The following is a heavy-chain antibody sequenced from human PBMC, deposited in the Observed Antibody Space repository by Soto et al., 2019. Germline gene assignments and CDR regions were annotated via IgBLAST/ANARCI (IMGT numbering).Heavy chain of an antibody. D-gene: IGHD2-21*02. CDR1: GGTFRSYA. CDR3: VRSVTAHYCSMDF. V-gene: IGHV1-69*13. J-gene: IGHJ6*02. Sequence: VKVSCKASGGTFRSYAISWVRQAPGQGLEWMGGIIPIFGTANYAQKFQGRVTITADESTSTAYMELSSLRSEDTAVYYFVRSVTAHYCSMDFWYQGTSATV. CDR2: IIPIFGTA.